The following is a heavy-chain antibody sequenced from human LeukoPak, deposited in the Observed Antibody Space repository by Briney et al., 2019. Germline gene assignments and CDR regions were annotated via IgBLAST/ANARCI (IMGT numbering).Heavy chain of an antibody. CDR3: ARAMGIRTTRSYVFYAMDV. CDR2: ISSRSTTI. V-gene: IGHV3-48*01. Sequence: GGSLRLSCAASKFSFNTYSMNWVRQAPGKGLEWISYISSRSTTIHYADSVRGRFTISRDNANNSLYLQMSRLRVEDTALYYCARAMGIRTTRSYVFYAMDVWGQGTTVAVSS. CDR1: KFSFNTYS. J-gene: IGHJ6*02. D-gene: IGHD2-2*01.